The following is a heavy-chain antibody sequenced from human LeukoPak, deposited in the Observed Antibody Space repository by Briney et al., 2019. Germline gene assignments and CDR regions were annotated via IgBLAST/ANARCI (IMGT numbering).Heavy chain of an antibody. J-gene: IGHJ4*02. Sequence: GGSLRLSCAASGFTFTNYAMHWVRQVPGKGLEWVSSISSSSSYIYYADSVKGRFTISRDNAKNSLYLQMNSLRAEDTAVYYCARGPFLDSNDFDYWGQGTLVTVSS. CDR1: GFTFTNYA. V-gene: IGHV3-21*01. CDR2: ISSSSSYI. D-gene: IGHD3-22*01. CDR3: ARGPFLDSNDFDY.